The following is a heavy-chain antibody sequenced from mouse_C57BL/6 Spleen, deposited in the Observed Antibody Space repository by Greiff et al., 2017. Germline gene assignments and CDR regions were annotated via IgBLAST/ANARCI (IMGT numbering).Heavy chain of an antibody. CDR3: ARDRYYGSSYSYWYFDV. D-gene: IGHD1-1*01. Sequence: EVQLVESGGGLVKPGGSLKLSCAASGFTFSSYAMSWVRQTPEKRLEWVATISDGGSYTYYPDNVKGRFTISRDNAKNNLYLHMSHLKSEDTAMYYCARDRYYGSSYSYWYFDVWGTGTTVTVSS. V-gene: IGHV5-4*01. CDR1: GFTFSSYA. CDR2: ISDGGSYT. J-gene: IGHJ1*03.